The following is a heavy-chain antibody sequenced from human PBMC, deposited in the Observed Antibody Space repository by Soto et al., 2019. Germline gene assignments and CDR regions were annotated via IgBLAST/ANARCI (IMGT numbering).Heavy chain of an antibody. J-gene: IGHJ6*02. V-gene: IGHV4-30-4*01. CDR2: IYYSGST. CDR3: ARAGHLPRDYGSGSPVYGMDL. Sequence: SETLSLTCTVSGGSISSGDYYWSWIRQPPGKGLEWIGYIYYSGSTYYNPSLKSRVTISVDTSKNQFSLKLSSVTAADTAVYYCARAGHLPRDYGSGSPVYGMDLWGQGTTVTVSS. CDR1: GGSISSGDYY. D-gene: IGHD3-10*01.